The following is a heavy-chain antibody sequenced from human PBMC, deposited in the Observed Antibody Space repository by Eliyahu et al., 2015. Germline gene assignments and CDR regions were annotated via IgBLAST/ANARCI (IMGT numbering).Heavy chain of an antibody. CDR1: GFXXSXYE. Sequence: EVQLVESGGGLVQPGGSLRLSCAASGFXXSXYEXNWVRQAPGKGLEXVSYISSSGSTIYYADSVKGRFTISRDKAKNSLYLQMNSLRAEDTAVYYCARVERTAAISYYYYYGMDVWGQGTTVTVSS. CDR2: ISSSGSTI. D-gene: IGHD2-2*01. J-gene: IGHJ6*02. CDR3: ARVERTAAISYYYYYGMDV. V-gene: IGHV3-48*03.